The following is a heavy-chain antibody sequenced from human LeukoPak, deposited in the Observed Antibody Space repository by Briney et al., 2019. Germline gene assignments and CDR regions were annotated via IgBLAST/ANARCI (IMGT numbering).Heavy chain of an antibody. D-gene: IGHD3-3*01. Sequence: GGSLRLSCAASGFTFSSYWMSWVRQAPGKGLEWVANIKQDGSEKYYVDSVKGRFTISRDNAKNSLYLQMNSLRAEDTAAYYCARDGRYDFWSGYSAGYFDLWGRGTLVTVSS. CDR1: GFTFSSYW. CDR2: IKQDGSEK. V-gene: IGHV3-7*01. CDR3: ARDGRYDFWSGYSAGYFDL. J-gene: IGHJ2*01.